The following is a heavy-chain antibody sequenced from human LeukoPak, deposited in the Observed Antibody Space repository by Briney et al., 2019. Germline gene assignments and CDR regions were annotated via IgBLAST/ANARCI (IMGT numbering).Heavy chain of an antibody. J-gene: IGHJ3*02. CDR3: ARDKGFGGNAALDI. Sequence: ASVKVSCKASGYTFIHYGISWVRQAPGQGLEWMGWINTSNGNTNYAQNLQGRVTMTTDTSTSTAYMELRSLRSDDTAVYYCARDKGFGGNAALDIWGQGTMVTVSS. D-gene: IGHD3-10*01. CDR1: GYTFIHYG. V-gene: IGHV1-18*01. CDR2: INTSNGNT.